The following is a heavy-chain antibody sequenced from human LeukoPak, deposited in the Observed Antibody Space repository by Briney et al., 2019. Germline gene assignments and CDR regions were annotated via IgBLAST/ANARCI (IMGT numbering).Heavy chain of an antibody. Sequence: GESLKISCKGSGFSFSTNWIGWVRQMPGEGLEWMGIIYPADSDTRYNSSLQGQVTISADKSITTASLQWRSLKASDTATYYCARLTPGVGATAEYWGQGTPVTVSS. CDR1: GFSFSTNW. J-gene: IGHJ4*02. CDR3: ARLTPGVGATAEY. CDR2: IYPADSDT. V-gene: IGHV5-51*01. D-gene: IGHD1-26*01.